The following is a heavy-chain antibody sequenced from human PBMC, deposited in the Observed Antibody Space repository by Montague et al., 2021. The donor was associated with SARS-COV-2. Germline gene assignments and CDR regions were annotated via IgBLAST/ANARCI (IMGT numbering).Heavy chain of an antibody. CDR3: ARHWGIAAAGN. V-gene: IGHV4-39*01. J-gene: IGHJ4*02. D-gene: IGHD6-13*01. CDR1: GGSITDRTYY. Sequence: ETLSLTCSVSGGSITDRTYYWGCIRQSPGKGLEWIGAINYSGTTYYNPSLKSRVTISLDTAKNQFSPKMTSVTAADTAVYYCARHWGIAAAGNWGQGTLVTVSS. CDR2: INYSGTT.